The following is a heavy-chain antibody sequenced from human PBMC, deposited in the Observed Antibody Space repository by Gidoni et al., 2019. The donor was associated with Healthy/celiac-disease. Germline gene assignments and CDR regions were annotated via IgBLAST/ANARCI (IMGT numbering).Heavy chain of an antibody. V-gene: IGHV5-51*01. CDR2: ISPGDSDT. Sequence: EVQLVQSGAEVKKPGESLKISCKGSGYSFTSYWICWVRQMPGKVLQWMWIISPGDSDTRDSPSFQGQVTISADKSISTAYLQWSSLKASDTAMYYCARLSYYYDSSGTLVLYFDYWGQGTLVTVSS. J-gene: IGHJ4*02. D-gene: IGHD3-22*01. CDR1: GYSFTSYW. CDR3: ARLSYYYDSSGTLVLYFDY.